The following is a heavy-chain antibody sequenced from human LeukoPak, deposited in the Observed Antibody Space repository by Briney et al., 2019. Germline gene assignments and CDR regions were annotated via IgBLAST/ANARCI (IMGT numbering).Heavy chain of an antibody. CDR2: IIPVFGTA. CDR3: ARDRVVGLGIDNAFDI. D-gene: IGHD2-15*01. J-gene: IGHJ3*02. CDR1: GGTFSTYA. V-gene: IGHV1-69*13. Sequence: GASVKVSCKASGGTFSTYAISWVRQAPGQGLEWMGGIIPVFGTANYAQKFQGRVTITADESTSTAYTELSSLRSEDTAVFYCARDRVVGLGIDNAFDIWGHGTMVTVSS.